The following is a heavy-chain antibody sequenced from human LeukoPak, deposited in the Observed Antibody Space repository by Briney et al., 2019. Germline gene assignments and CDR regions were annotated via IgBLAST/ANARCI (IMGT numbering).Heavy chain of an antibody. V-gene: IGHV4-59*01. J-gene: IGHJ4*02. CDR1: GGSITTYY. CDR3: ATSIGWPNVFDH. Sequence: SETLSLTCTVSGGSITTYYWTWIRQTPGKVLQFIGSFYHTGSTNYNPSLEGAVTISEDTSKNQISLELRSVTAADTAVYYCATSIGWPNVFDHWGQGILVTVSS. CDR2: FYHTGST. D-gene: IGHD2-21*01.